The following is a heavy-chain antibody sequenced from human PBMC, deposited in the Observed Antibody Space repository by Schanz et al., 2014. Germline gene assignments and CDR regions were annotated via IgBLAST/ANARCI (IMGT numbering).Heavy chain of an antibody. CDR2: IYSSGGT. D-gene: IGHD6-13*01. CDR1: GGSMSGYH. CDR3: ARGAAAGIYNWFDP. V-gene: IGHV4-59*01. J-gene: IGHJ5*02. Sequence: QVPLQASGPGLVKPSETLSLTCTVSGGSMSGYHWIWIRQSPGRGLEWIGHIYSSGGTHYNTSVESRVTISIDMSKSQFSLTLSTVIAADTAIYFCARGAAAGIYNWFDPWGQGTQVIVSS.